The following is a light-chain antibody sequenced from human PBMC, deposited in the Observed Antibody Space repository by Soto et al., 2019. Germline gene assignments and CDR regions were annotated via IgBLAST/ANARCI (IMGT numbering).Light chain of an antibody. CDR2: DVY. CDR1: SSDIGGYNY. J-gene: IGLJ2*01. Sequence: QSALTQPASVSGSPGQSITISCTGTSSDIGGYNYVSWYQQHPGKAPKLMIYDVYYRPSGVSNRFSGSKSGNTASLTISGLQAEDEADYYCSSYTSSSTVIFGGGTKVTVL. CDR3: SSYTSSSTVI. V-gene: IGLV2-14*01.